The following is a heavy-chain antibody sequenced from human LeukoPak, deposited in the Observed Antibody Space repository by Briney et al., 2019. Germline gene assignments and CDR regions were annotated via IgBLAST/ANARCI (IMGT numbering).Heavy chain of an antibody. D-gene: IGHD4-17*01. J-gene: IGHJ6*02. CDR2: ISGSGSTT. Sequence: GGSLRLSCAASGFTFNSYAMSWVRQAPGKGLEWVSGISGSGSTTDYADSVKGRFTISRDNSKNTLYLQMNSLRAEDTAVYYCAKAHYVGYYYYYGMDVWGQGTTVTVSS. CDR1: GFTFNSYA. V-gene: IGHV3-23*01. CDR3: AKAHYVGYYYYYGMDV.